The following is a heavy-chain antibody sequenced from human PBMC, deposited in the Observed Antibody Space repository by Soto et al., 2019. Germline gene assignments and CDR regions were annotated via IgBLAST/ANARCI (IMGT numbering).Heavy chain of an antibody. Sequence: SETLSLTCTVSGGSISSSSYYWGWIRQPPGKGLEWIGSIYYSGSTYYNPSLKSRVTLSVATSKNQFSLKLSSVTAADTAVYYCASIMITEPPGTFDYWGKGTLVTVSS. V-gene: IGHV4-39*01. J-gene: IGHJ4*02. D-gene: IGHD3-16*01. CDR1: GGSISSSSYY. CDR2: IYYSGST. CDR3: ASIMITEPPGTFDY.